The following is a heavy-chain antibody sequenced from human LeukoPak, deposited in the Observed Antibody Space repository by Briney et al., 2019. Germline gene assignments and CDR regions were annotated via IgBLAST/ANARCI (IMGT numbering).Heavy chain of an antibody. V-gene: IGHV3-30-3*01. CDR3: ARAAIQLWLPFDY. Sequence: PGGSLRLSCAASGFTFSSYAMHWVRQAPGKGLEWVAVISYDGSNKYYADSVKGRFTTSRDNSKNTLYLQMNSLRAEDTAVYYCARAAIQLWLPFDYWGQGTLVTVSS. CDR2: ISYDGSNK. D-gene: IGHD5-18*01. CDR1: GFTFSSYA. J-gene: IGHJ4*02.